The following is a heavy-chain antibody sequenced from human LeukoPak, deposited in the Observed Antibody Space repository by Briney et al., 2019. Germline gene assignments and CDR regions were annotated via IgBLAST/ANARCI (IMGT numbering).Heavy chain of an antibody. V-gene: IGHV3-15*01. Sequence: GGSLRLSCAASGFTFSSYGMHWVRQTPGRGLEWVGRIKSRPDGGTTDYAAPVKGRFTISRDDPETTVYLQMNNLKTEDTAVYFCTTERYCSSTTCPLTFDDWGQGTLVTVSS. CDR1: GFTFSSYG. CDR2: IKSRPDGGTT. D-gene: IGHD2-2*01. CDR3: TTERYCSSTTCPLTFDD. J-gene: IGHJ4*02.